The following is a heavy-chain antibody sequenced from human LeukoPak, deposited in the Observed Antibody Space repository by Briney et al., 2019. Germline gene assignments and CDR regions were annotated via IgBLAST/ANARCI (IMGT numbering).Heavy chain of an antibody. J-gene: IGHJ4*02. CDR2: INPNSGGT. CDR1: GYTFTGYY. V-gene: IGHV1-2*02. D-gene: IGHD1-26*01. CDR3: ARDTSIGIVGDTFDY. Sequence: ASVKVSCKASGYTFTGYYMHWVRQAPGQGLEGMGWINPNSGGTNYAQKFQGRVTMTRDTSISTAYMELSRLRSDDTAVYYCARDTSIGIVGDTFDYWGQGTLVTVSS.